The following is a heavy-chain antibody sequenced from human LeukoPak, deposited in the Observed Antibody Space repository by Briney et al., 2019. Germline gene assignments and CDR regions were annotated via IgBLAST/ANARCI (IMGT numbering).Heavy chain of an antibody. V-gene: IGHV3-48*02. CDR2: ISTINSTI. CDR1: GFTFSRYT. J-gene: IGHJ5*02. D-gene: IGHD1/OR15-1a*01. Sequence: PGGSLRLACAVSGFTFSRYTLNWVPQAPGKGLECVSYISTINSTISYADPVRALFTISRDNAKNSLYLQMNSLRDEETAEYRCTITQQRIPGGSWGQGTLVTVSS. CDR3: TITQQRIPGGS.